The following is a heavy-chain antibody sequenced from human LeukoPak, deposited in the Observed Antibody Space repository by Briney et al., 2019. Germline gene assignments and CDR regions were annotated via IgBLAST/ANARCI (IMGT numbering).Heavy chain of an antibody. V-gene: IGHV4-39*01. CDR3: ARHWLGTLVRGVIVGWSDWHFDL. CDR1: DGSVSGSDYY. Sequence: SETLSLTCTVSDGSVSGSDYYWAWIRQPPGKGLEWIGGINYSGITYYNPSLQSRVNISIDMSKNQFSLKVTSATAADTAVYYCARHWLGTLVRGVIVGWSDWHFDLWGRGTLVTVSS. CDR2: INYSGIT. J-gene: IGHJ2*01. D-gene: IGHD3-10*01.